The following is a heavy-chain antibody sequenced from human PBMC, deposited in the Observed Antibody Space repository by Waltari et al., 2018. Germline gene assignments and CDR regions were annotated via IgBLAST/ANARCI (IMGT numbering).Heavy chain of an antibody. V-gene: IGHV4-34*01. CDR1: GGSFSGYY. J-gene: IGHJ5*02. Sequence: QVQLQQWGAGLLKPSETLSLTCAVYGGSFSGYYWSWIRQPPGTGLEWIGEINHSGSTNYNPSLKSRVTISVDTSKNQFSLKLSSVTAADTAVYYCARERARGYSYGYSTGYNWFDPWGQGTLVTVSS. CDR3: ARERARGYSYGYSTGYNWFDP. D-gene: IGHD5-18*01. CDR2: INHSGST.